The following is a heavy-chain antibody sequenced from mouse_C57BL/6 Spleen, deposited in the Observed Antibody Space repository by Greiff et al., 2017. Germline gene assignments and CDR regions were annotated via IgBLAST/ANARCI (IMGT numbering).Heavy chain of an antibody. V-gene: IGHV5-9*01. D-gene: IGHD1-1*01. CDR3: ARQDYYGSSYFDY. CDR2: ISGGGGNT. J-gene: IGHJ2*01. CDR1: GFTFSSYT. Sequence: EVKVVESGGGLVKPGGSLKLSCAASGFTFSSYTMSWVRQTPEKRLEWVATISGGGGNTYYPDSVKGRFTISRDNAKNTLYLQMSSLRSEDTALYYCARQDYYGSSYFDYWGQGTTLTVSS.